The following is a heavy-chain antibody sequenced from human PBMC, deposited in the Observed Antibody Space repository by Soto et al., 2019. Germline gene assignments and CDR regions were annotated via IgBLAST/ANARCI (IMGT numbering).Heavy chain of an antibody. CDR3: TTVHIVAPSAYYYYGMDV. V-gene: IGHV3-15*01. J-gene: IGHJ6*02. CDR1: GFTFSNAW. Sequence: ESGGGLVKPGGSLRLSCAASGFTFSNAWMSWVRQAPGKGLEWVGRIKNKTDGGTTDYAAPVKGRFTISRDDSKNTLYLQMNSLKTEDTAVYYCTTVHIVAPSAYYYYGMDVWGQGTTVTVSS. D-gene: IGHD5-12*01. CDR2: IKNKTDGGTT.